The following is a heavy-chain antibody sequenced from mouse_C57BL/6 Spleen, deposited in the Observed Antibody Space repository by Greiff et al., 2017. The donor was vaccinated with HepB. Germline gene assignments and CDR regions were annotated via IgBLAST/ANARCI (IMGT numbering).Heavy chain of an antibody. CDR2: IDPSDSYT. CDR1: GYTFTSYW. V-gene: IGHV1-50*01. Sequence: QVHVKQPGAELVKPGASVKLSCKASGYTFTSYWMQWVKQRPGQGLEWIGEIDPSDSYTNYNQKFKGKATLTVDTSSSTAYMQLSSLTSEDSAVYYCARFYYGYDEGFAYWGQGTLVTVSA. D-gene: IGHD2-2*01. CDR3: ARFYYGYDEGFAY. J-gene: IGHJ3*01.